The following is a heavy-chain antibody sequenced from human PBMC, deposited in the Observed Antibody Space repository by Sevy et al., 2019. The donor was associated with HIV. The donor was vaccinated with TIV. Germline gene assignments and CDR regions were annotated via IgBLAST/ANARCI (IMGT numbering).Heavy chain of an antibody. Sequence: SETLSLTCTVSGGSISSYYWSWIRQPPGKGLEWIGYIYYSGSTNYNPSLKSRVTISVDTSKNQFSLKLSSVTAADTAVYYCARGGYCSGGSCYYMDVWGKGTTVTVS. CDR1: GGSISSYY. V-gene: IGHV4-59*01. J-gene: IGHJ6*03. D-gene: IGHD2-15*01. CDR2: IYYSGST. CDR3: ARGGYCSGGSCYYMDV.